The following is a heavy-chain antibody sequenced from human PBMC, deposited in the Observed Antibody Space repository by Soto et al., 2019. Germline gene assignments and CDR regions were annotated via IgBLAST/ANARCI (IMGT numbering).Heavy chain of an antibody. CDR2: IYGNGGGT. D-gene: IGHD1-26*01. J-gene: IGHJ4*02. V-gene: IGHV3-23*01. Sequence: TGGSLRLSCSASGFTFSVYTMNWVRQAPGKGLEWVSGIYGNGGGTSYVDSVKGRFTISRDNSKNTLYLQMNSLRAEDTAVFYCAKDMQPDSRWEIDYWGQGTLVTVSS. CDR3: AKDMQPDSRWEIDY. CDR1: GFTFSVYT.